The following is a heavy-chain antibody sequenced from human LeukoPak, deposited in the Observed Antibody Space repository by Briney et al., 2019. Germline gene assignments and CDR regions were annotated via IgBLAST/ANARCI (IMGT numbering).Heavy chain of an antibody. D-gene: IGHD4-23*01. CDR3: ARDRGGNSDFDH. Sequence: GGSLRLSCAASGFTFSSYSMNWVRQAPGKGLEWVSSISSSSSYIYYADSVKGRFTISRDNAKNSLYLQMNSLRAEDTAVYYCARDRGGNSDFDHWGQGTLVTVSS. CDR1: GFTFSSYS. J-gene: IGHJ4*02. CDR2: ISSSSSYI. V-gene: IGHV3-21*01.